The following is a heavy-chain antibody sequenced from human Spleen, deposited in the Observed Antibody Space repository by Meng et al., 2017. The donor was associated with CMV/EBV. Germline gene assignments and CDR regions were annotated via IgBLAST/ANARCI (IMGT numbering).Heavy chain of an antibody. CDR2: INQNGDGE. J-gene: IGHJ6*02. Sequence: GGSLRLSCAASGFTFSSYWMSWVRRAPGKGLEWVANINQNGDGEHFVDSLKGRFTISRDNAKNSLYLRMNGLRVEDTAVYYCARDQEDTRELLPIHKGMDVWGQGTTVTVSS. D-gene: IGHD1-7*01. CDR3: ARDQEDTRELLPIHKGMDV. V-gene: IGHV3-7*01. CDR1: GFTFSSYW.